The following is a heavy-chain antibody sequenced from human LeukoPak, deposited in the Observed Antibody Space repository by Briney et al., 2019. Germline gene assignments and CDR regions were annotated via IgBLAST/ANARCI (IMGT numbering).Heavy chain of an antibody. D-gene: IGHD2/OR15-2a*01. CDR2: ISGSGGST. CDR3: AKDADYLKYFDY. V-gene: IGHV3-23*01. Sequence: GGSLRLSCAASGFTFSSYAMSLVRQAPGKGLEWVSAISGSGGSTYYADSVKGRFTISGDNSKNTLYLQMNSLRAEDTAVYYCAKDADYLKYFDYWGQGTLVTVSS. J-gene: IGHJ4*02. CDR1: GFTFSSYA.